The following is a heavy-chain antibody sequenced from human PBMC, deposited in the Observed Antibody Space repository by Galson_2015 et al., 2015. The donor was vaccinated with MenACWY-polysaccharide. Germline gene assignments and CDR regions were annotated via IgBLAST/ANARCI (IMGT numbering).Heavy chain of an antibody. CDR1: GFTFSDYY. D-gene: IGHD1-26*01. Sequence: SLRLSCAASGFTFSDYYMNWIRQAPGKGLEWVSYISTSGTNIYHADSVKGRFTIYRDNAKNSLYLQVNSLRAEDTAVYYCAKLGLKWDLPRDYSFYMDVWGKGTMVTVSS. CDR3: AKLGLKWDLPRDYSFYMDV. J-gene: IGHJ6*03. CDR2: ISTSGTNI. V-gene: IGHV3-11*01.